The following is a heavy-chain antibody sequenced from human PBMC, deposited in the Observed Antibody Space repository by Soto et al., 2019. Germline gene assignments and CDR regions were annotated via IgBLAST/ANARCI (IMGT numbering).Heavy chain of an antibody. V-gene: IGHV1-69*08. Sequence: QVQLVQSGAEVKKPGSSVKVSCKASGGTFSSYSINWVRQAPGQGLEWMGRITSILGIANYAQKFQGRVTITADKSTSTAYMELSSLRSEDTAVYYCAREPYGDYSGYWGQGTLVTVSS. CDR2: ITSILGIA. D-gene: IGHD4-17*01. J-gene: IGHJ4*02. CDR1: GGTFSSYS. CDR3: AREPYGDYSGY.